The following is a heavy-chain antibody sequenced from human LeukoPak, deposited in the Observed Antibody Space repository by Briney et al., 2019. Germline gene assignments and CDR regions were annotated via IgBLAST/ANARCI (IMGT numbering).Heavy chain of an antibody. CDR3: ARWEWEPWYDY. CDR1: GYTFTSYY. CDR2: INPSGGST. D-gene: IGHD1-26*01. J-gene: IGHJ4*02. V-gene: IGHV1-46*01. Sequence: ASVKVSCKASGYTFTSYYMHWVRQAPGQGLEWMGIINPSGGSTSYAQKFQGRVTMTRDMSTSTDYMELSSLRSEDTAVYYCARWEWEPWYDYWGQGTLVTVSS.